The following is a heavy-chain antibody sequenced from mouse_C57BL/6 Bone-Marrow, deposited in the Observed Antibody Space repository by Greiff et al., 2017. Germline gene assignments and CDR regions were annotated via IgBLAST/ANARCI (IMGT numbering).Heavy chain of an antibody. CDR3: ARRAFYYYGSSQYYFDY. CDR2: IYWDDDK. J-gene: IGHJ2*01. Sequence: QVQLKESGPGILQSSQTLSLTCSFSGFSLSTSGMGVSWIRQPSGKGLEWLAHIYWDDDKRYNPSLKSRLTISKDTSRNQVFLKITSVDTADTATYYCARRAFYYYGSSQYYFDYWGQGTTLTVSS. V-gene: IGHV8-12*01. CDR1: GFSLSTSGMG. D-gene: IGHD1-1*01.